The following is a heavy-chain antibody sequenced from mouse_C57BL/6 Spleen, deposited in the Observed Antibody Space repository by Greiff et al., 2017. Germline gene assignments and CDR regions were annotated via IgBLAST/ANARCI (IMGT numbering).Heavy chain of an antibody. J-gene: IGHJ3*01. CDR1: GYSFTGYF. V-gene: IGHV1-20*01. Sequence: EVQLQQSGPELVKPGDSVKISCKASGYSFTGYFMNWVMQSHGKSLEWIGRINPYNGDTFYNQKFKGKATLTVDKSSSTAHMELRSLTSEDSAVYYCAREGPITTVVASPFADWGQGTLVTVSA. D-gene: IGHD1-1*01. CDR3: AREGPITTVVASPFAD. CDR2: INPYNGDT.